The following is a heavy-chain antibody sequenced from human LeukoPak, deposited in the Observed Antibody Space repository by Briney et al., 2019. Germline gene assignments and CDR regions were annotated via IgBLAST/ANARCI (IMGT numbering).Heavy chain of an antibody. CDR2: IRSKANSYAT. V-gene: IGHV3-73*01. J-gene: IGHJ6*03. CDR1: GFTFSGSA. CDR3: TRRGRDGYSGLGCYYYMDV. Sequence: GGSLKLSCAASGFTFSGSAMHWVRQASGKGLEWVGRIRSKANSYATAYAASVKGRFTISRDDSKNTAYLQMNSLKTEDTAVYYCTRRGRDGYSGLGCYYYMDVWGKGTTVTVSS. D-gene: IGHD5-24*01.